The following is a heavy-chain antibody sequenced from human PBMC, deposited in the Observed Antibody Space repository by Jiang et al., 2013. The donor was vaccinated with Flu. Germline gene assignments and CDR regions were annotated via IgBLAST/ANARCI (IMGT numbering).Heavy chain of an antibody. Sequence: QLLESGGGLVKPGGSLRLSCAASGFTFSSYSMNWVRQAPGKGLEWVSSISSSSSYIYYADSVKGRFTISRDNAKNSLYLQMNSLRAEDTAVYYCARVAEWQWLAYYYYGMDVWGQGTTVTVSS. CDR3: ARVAEWQWLAYYYYGMDV. CDR1: GFTFSSYS. V-gene: IGHV3-21*01. CDR2: ISSSSSYI. J-gene: IGHJ6*02. D-gene: IGHD6-19*01.